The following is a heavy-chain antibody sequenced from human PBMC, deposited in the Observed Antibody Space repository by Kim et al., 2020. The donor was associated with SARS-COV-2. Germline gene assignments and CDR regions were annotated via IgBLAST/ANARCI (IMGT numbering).Heavy chain of an antibody. J-gene: IGHJ5*02. CDR1: GFTFSSYE. V-gene: IGHV3-48*03. CDR2: ISSSGSTI. Sequence: GGSLRLSCAASGFTFSSYEMNWVRQAPGKGLEWVSYISSSGSTIYYADSVKGRFTISRDNAKNSLYLQMNSLRAEDTAVYYCARVSVPAAMFRYSSSPYYNWFDPWGQGTLVTVSS. CDR3: ARVSVPAAMFRYSSSPYYNWFDP. D-gene: IGHD2-2*01.